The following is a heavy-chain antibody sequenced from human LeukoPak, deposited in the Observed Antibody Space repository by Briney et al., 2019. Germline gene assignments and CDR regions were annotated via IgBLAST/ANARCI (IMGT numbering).Heavy chain of an antibody. Sequence: ASVKVSCKASGYTFTGYYMHWVRQAPGHGLEWMGRINPNSGGTNYAQKFQGRVTMTRDTSISTAYMELSRLKSDDTAVYYCARTYYYDSSGYYSSGWFDPWGQGTLVTVSS. V-gene: IGHV1-2*06. CDR2: INPNSGGT. D-gene: IGHD3-22*01. CDR1: GYTFTGYY. CDR3: ARTYYYDSSGYYSSGWFDP. J-gene: IGHJ5*02.